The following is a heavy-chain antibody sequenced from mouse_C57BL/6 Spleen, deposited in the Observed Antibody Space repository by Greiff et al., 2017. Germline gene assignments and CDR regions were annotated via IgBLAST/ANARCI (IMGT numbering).Heavy chain of an antibody. D-gene: IGHD1-1*01. Sequence: QVQLQQPGAELVKPGASVKLSCKASGYTFTSYWMHWVKQRPGQGLEWIGMIHPNSGSTNYNEKFKSKATLTVDKSSSTAYMQLSSLTAEDSAVYYCARDTTVVATWDAMDYWGQGTSVTVAS. CDR2: IHPNSGST. V-gene: IGHV1-64*01. J-gene: IGHJ4*01. CDR3: ARDTTVVATWDAMDY. CDR1: GYTFTSYW.